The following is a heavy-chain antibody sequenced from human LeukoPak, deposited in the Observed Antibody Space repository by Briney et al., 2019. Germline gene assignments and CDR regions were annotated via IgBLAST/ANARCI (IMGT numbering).Heavy chain of an antibody. J-gene: IGHJ4*02. Sequence: PGGSLRLSCAASGFTFSRYWMTWVRQAPGKGLEWVANIKEDASAKYYVDSVKGRFTISKDNAKNSLYLQMNSLRAEDMAVYYCGRDAGTGFDYWGQGILVIVSS. CDR2: IKEDASAK. CDR3: GRDAGTGFDY. CDR1: GFTFSRYW. V-gene: IGHV3-7*01. D-gene: IGHD3/OR15-3a*01.